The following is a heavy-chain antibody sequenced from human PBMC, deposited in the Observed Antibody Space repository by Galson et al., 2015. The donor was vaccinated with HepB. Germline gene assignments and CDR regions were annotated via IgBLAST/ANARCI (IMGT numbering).Heavy chain of an antibody. CDR1: GYALTELS. Sequence: SVKVSCKVSGYALTELSMHWVRQAPGKGLEWMGGFDSEKGKIIYAQKFQGRVTMTEDTSTNTGYMELSSLRSEDTAVYYCATRNGDYYYHGLDVWGQGTSVTVTS. J-gene: IGHJ6*02. CDR3: ATRNGDYYYHGLDV. CDR2: FDSEKGKI. D-gene: IGHD1-14*01. V-gene: IGHV1-24*01.